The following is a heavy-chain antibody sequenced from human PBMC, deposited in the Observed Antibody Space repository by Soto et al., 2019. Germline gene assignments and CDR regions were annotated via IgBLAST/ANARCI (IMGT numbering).Heavy chain of an antibody. J-gene: IGHJ5*02. D-gene: IGHD3-10*01. CDR3: ARGRRKRDSGSYYPRGNWFDP. CDR1: GGSFSGYY. CDR2: INHSGST. V-gene: IGHV4-34*01. Sequence: ASETLSLTCAVYGGSFSGYYLSWIRQPPGKGLEWIGEINHSGSTNYNPSLKSRVTISVDTSKNQFSLKLSSVTAADTAVYYCARGRRKRDSGSYYPRGNWFDPWGQGTLVTVSS.